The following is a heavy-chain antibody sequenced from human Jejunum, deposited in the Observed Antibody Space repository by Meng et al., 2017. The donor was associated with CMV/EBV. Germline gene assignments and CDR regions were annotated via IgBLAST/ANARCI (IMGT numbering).Heavy chain of an antibody. D-gene: IGHD5-24*01. CDR3: ARDRRDGYFDY. Sequence: AAYELTFRTYSMNWVRQAPGKGLEWVSSITFSSSYIYYADSVKGRFTISRDNTKNSLYLQMNSLRAEDTAIYYCARDRRDGYFDYWGQGTLGTVSS. CDR1: ELTFRTYS. CDR2: ITFSSSYI. J-gene: IGHJ4*02. V-gene: IGHV3-21*01.